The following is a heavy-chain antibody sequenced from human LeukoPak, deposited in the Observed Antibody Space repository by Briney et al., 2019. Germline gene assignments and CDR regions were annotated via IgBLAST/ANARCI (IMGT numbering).Heavy chain of an antibody. Sequence: ASVKVSCKASGYTFTGYYMHWVRQAPGQGLEWMGGIIPIFGTANYAQKFQGRVTITTDESTSTAYMELSSLRSEDTAVYYCARTTAALGSYPFDYWGQGTLVTVSS. J-gene: IGHJ4*02. CDR2: IIPIFGTA. D-gene: IGHD1-26*01. CDR1: GYTFTGYY. CDR3: ARTTAALGSYPFDY. V-gene: IGHV1-69*05.